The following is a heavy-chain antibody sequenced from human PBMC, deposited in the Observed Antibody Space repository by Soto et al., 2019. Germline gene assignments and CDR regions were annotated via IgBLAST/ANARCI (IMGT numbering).Heavy chain of an antibody. D-gene: IGHD2-21*02. CDR3: ARAELAYCGGDYYPNGMDV. V-gene: IGHV3-53*01. Sequence: GGSLRLSCAASGFTVSSNYMSWVRQAPGKGLEWVSVIYSGGSTYYADSVKGRFTISRDNSKNTLYLQMNSLRAEDTAVYYCARAELAYCGGDYYPNGMDVWGQCTSVTVSS. J-gene: IGHJ6*02. CDR2: IYSGGST. CDR1: GFTVSSNY.